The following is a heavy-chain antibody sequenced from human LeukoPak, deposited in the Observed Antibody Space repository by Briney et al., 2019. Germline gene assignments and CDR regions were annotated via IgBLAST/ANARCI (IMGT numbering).Heavy chain of an antibody. V-gene: IGHV3-23*01. CDR3: AKDHYISGCYPTPFDY. CDR1: GFTFSSYG. Sequence: GGSLRLSCAASGFTFSSYGVSGVSQAPGKGLEWVSAISSSVITTSYADSFKARFTISRDNSTNTPYLQMNSLRAADTAVYYCAKDHYISGCYPTPFDYWGQGTLVTASS. J-gene: IGHJ4*02. D-gene: IGHD6-19*01. CDR2: ISSSVITT.